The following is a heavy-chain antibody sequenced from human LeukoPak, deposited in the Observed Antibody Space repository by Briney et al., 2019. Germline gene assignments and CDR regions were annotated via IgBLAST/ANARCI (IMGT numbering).Heavy chain of an antibody. Sequence: PGGSLRLFCAVSGVSLSSYAVGWVRQTPGKGLQLVSTITGSGDSTFYADSVNGRFTVSRDNSKNTLYLQMSSLRADDTALYYCAFGPHQQWLLADYWGQGTLVTVSS. D-gene: IGHD6-19*01. J-gene: IGHJ4*02. CDR2: ITGSGDST. CDR1: GVSLSSYA. CDR3: AFGPHQQWLLADY. V-gene: IGHV3-23*01.